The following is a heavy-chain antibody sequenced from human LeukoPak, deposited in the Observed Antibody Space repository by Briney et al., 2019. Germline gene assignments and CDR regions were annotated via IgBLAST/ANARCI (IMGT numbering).Heavy chain of an antibody. CDR3: ARVGAPGY. D-gene: IGHD1-26*01. CDR2: ISYDGSNK. CDR1: GFTFSSYA. V-gene: IGHV3-30-3*01. Sequence: GRSLRLSCAASGFTFSSYAMHWVRQAPGKGLEWVAVISYDGSNKYYADSVKGRFTTSRDNSKNTLYLQMNSLRAEDTAVYYCARVGAPGYWGQGTLVTVSS. J-gene: IGHJ4*02.